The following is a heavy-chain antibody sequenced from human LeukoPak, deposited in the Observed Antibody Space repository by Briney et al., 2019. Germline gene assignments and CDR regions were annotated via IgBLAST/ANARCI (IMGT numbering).Heavy chain of an antibody. Sequence: GGSLRLSCAASGFTFSSYEMNWVRQAPGKGLEWVSYISSSSSTIYYADSVKGRFTISRDNAKNSLYLQMNSLRDEDTAVYYCARGLANWGSYYFDYWGQGTLVTVSS. CDR3: ARGLANWGSYYFDY. J-gene: IGHJ4*02. D-gene: IGHD7-27*01. CDR1: GFTFSSYE. V-gene: IGHV3-48*03. CDR2: ISSSSSTI.